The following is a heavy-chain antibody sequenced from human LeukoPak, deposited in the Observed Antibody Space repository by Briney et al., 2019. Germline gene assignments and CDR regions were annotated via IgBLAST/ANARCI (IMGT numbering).Heavy chain of an antibody. CDR3: TRGYASGWTRDAFDL. V-gene: IGHV3-74*01. J-gene: IGHJ3*01. CDR1: GFTFNRFW. Sequence: PGGSLRLSCAASGFTFNRFWMHWVRQAPGQGLMWVSHVNEDGSRTTYADPVKGRFTVSRDNARGTLYLEMNNLAVDDTAVYYCTRGYASGWTRDAFDLWGQGTMVTVSS. CDR2: VNEDGSRT. D-gene: IGHD6-19*01.